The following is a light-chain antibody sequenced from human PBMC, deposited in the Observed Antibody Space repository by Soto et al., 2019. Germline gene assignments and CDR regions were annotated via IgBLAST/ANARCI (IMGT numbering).Light chain of an antibody. Sequence: IQMTQSPCTLAASVVDRVPITCLASQSISSWLAWYQQKPGKAPKLLIYKASSLESGVPSRFSGSGSGTEFTLTISSLQPDDFATYYCQQYNSYTWKFGQGTKVDIK. J-gene: IGKJ1*01. V-gene: IGKV1-5*03. CDR2: KAS. CDR1: QSISSW. CDR3: QQYNSYTWK.